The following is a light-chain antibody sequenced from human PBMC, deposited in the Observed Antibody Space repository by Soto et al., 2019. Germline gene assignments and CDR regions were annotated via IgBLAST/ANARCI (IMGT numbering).Light chain of an antibody. J-gene: IGLJ1*01. CDR1: SSDVGGYNY. CDR3: FSYTSSTAYV. V-gene: IGLV2-14*01. CDR2: EVS. Sequence: QSALSHPASVSWSPGQAITISCTGTSSDVGGYNYVSWYQLHPGKAPKLMIYEVSNRPSGISNRFSASKSGNTASLTISGLQAEEEADYYCFSYTSSTAYVFGTGTKVTVL.